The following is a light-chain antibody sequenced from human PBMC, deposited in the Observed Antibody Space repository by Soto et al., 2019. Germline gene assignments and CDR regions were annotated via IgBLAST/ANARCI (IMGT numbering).Light chain of an antibody. Sequence: QSVLTQPPSVSGAPGQRVTISCSGNSSNIGAGFDVHWYQQLPGAAPKLLIYASTNRPSGVPDRFSGSKSGNTASLTVSGLQAEDEADYYCSSFTGASTIFGTGTKLTVL. CDR2: AST. V-gene: IGLV1-40*01. CDR1: SSNIGAGFD. J-gene: IGLJ1*01. CDR3: SSFTGASTI.